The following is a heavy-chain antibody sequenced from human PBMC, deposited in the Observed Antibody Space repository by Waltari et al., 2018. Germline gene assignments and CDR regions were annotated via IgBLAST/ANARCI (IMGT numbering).Heavy chain of an antibody. CDR3: ASGTYGSGSYAFDI. D-gene: IGHD3-10*01. CDR1: GGSISSYY. V-gene: IGHV4-59*01. Sequence: QVQLQESGPGLVKPSETLSLTCTVSGGSISSYYWSWIRQPPGKGLEWIGYIYYSGSTNYNPSLKSRVTISVDTSKNQFSLKLSSVTAADTAVYYCASGTYGSGSYAFDIWGQGTMVTVSS. J-gene: IGHJ3*02. CDR2: IYYSGST.